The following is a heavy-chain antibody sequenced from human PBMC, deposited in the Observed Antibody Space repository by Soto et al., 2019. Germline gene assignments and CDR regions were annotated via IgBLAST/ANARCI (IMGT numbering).Heavy chain of an antibody. Sequence: PGGSLRLSCAASGFTFSSYAMHWVRQAPGKGLEWVAVISYDGSNKYYADSVKGRFTISRDNSKNTLYLQMNSLRAEDTAVYYCARRSLRGPFFDYWGQGTLVTVSS. CDR2: ISYDGSNK. CDR3: ARRSLRGPFFDY. CDR1: GFTFSSYA. J-gene: IGHJ4*02. V-gene: IGHV3-30-3*01.